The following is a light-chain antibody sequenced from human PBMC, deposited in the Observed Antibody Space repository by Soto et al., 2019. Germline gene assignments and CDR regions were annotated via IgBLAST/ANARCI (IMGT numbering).Light chain of an antibody. V-gene: IGKV3-15*01. J-gene: IGKJ1*01. Sequence: EVVMTQSPAPLSVSPGDIATLSFTASETLATNLAWYQQKPDQAPRLLISCASTMAAGISYRFRGSGSGTEFTLTISILRSEDSSIYYCQKYFECPPMTFGQGTQVDI. CDR1: ETLATN. CDR3: QKYFECPPMT. CDR2: CAS.